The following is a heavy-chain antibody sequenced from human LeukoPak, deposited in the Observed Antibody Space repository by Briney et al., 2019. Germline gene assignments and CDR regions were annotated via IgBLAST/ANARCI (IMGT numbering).Heavy chain of an antibody. J-gene: IGHJ3*01. D-gene: IGHD2/OR15-2a*01. V-gene: IGHV4-59*08. CDR2: IYYSGSA. Sequence: PSDTLSLTCTVSVGSISGYYWSWIRQPPGKGLEYIGYIYYSGSANYNPSLKSRVTISVDTSKNQFSLKLSSVTAADTAVYYCARHFRAFDVWGQGTMVTVSS. CDR3: ARHFRAFDV. CDR1: VGSISGYY.